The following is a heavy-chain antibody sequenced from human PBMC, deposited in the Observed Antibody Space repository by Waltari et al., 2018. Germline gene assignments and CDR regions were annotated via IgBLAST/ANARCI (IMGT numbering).Heavy chain of an antibody. CDR2: INPDSGDT. CDR3: TRLTAATLVWFDP. J-gene: IGHJ5*02. CDR1: GYTLSDHY. V-gene: IGHV1-2*06. Sequence: QVQLVQSGAEVKKPGASVKVSCKASGYTLSDHYLHWVRQAPGQGLEWMGRINPDSGDTKYAQKFQGRVTMTRDTSISTAYMEVSRLTSDDTAVYYCTRLTAATLVWFDPWGQGTLVTVSS. D-gene: IGHD6-13*01.